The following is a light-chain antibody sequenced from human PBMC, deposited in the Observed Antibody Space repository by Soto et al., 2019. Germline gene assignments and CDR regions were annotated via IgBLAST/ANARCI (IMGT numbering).Light chain of an antibody. CDR1: RSVTNNY. CDR2: GAS. J-gene: IGKJ1*01. Sequence: EIVLTQSPGTLSLSPGERATLSCRASRSVTNNYVAWYQRKPGQAPRLLIYGASSRATDIPGRFSGTGSGTDFSLTITRLEPEDSAVYYCHQYGSSPPTFGQGTKVEI. V-gene: IGKV3-20*01. CDR3: HQYGSSPPT.